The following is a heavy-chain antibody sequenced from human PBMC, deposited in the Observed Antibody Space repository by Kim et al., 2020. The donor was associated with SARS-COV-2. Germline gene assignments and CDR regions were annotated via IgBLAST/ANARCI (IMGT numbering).Heavy chain of an antibody. Sequence: LERRVTISVDTSKNQFSLKLSSVTAADTAVYYCARGYCSSTSCYGDAFDIWGQGTMVTVSS. J-gene: IGHJ3*02. D-gene: IGHD2-2*01. V-gene: IGHV4-39*01. CDR3: ARGYCSSTSCYGDAFDI.